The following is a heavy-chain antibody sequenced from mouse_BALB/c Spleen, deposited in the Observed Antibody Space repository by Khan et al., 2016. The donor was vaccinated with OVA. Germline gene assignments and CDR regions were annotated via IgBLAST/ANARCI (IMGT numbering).Heavy chain of an antibody. D-gene: IGHD2-10*01. CDR3: ARQPYYHYNIMDY. J-gene: IGHJ4*01. CDR1: GFSLTNYG. Sequence: QVRLQQSGPGLVAPSQSLSITCTISGFSLTNYGVHWVRQPPGKGLEWLVVIWSDGSTTYNSALKSRLTISKDNSKSQVFLKMNSLQTVDTAMYFCARQPYYHYNIMDYWGQGTSVTVSS. CDR2: IWSDGST. V-gene: IGHV2-6-1*01.